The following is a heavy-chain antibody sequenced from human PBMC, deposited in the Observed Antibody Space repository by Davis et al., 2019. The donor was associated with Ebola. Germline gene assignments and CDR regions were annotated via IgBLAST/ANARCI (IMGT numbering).Heavy chain of an antibody. CDR2: INPSGGST. CDR1: GYTFISYG. CDR3: ARGKTVAGTRGLSWFDP. J-gene: IGHJ5*02. Sequence: ASVKVSCKASGYTFISYGISWVRQAPGQGLEWMGIINPSGGSTNYAQKFQGRVTMTRDTSASTSYMELSSLRSEDTAVFYCARGKTVAGTRGLSWFDPWGPGTLVTVSS. D-gene: IGHD6-19*01. V-gene: IGHV1-46*01.